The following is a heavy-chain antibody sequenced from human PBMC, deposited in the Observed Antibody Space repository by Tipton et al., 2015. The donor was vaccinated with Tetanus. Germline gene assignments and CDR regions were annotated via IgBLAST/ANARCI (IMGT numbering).Heavy chain of an antibody. CDR1: GESFSGYY. V-gene: IGHV4-34*01. J-gene: IGHJ6*02. CDR3: ARDSGYSYDYGMDV. CDR2: INHSGST. D-gene: IGHD5-18*01. Sequence: TLSLTCAVYGESFSGYYWSWIRQPPGKGLEWIGEINHSGSTNYNPSLKSRVTISVDTSKNQFSLKLSSVTAADTAVYYCARDSGYSYDYGMDVWGQGTTVTVSS.